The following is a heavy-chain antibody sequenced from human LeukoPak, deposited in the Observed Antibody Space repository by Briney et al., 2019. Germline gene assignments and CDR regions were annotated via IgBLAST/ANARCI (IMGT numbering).Heavy chain of an antibody. CDR2: ISGSGGST. Sequence: PGGALRLSCAASGFTFSSYAMSWVRQAPGKGLEWVSAISGSGGSTYYADSVKGRFTISRDNSKNTLYLQMNSLRAEDTAVYYCAKLSGRYDFWSGYSDYWGQGTLVTVSS. J-gene: IGHJ4*02. CDR1: GFTFSSYA. V-gene: IGHV3-23*01. CDR3: AKLSGRYDFWSGYSDY. D-gene: IGHD3-3*01.